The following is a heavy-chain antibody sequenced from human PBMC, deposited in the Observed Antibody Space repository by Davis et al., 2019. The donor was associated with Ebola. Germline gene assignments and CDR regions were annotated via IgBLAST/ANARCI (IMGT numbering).Heavy chain of an antibody. D-gene: IGHD1-26*01. CDR3: MRWSLYSGHDCDL. J-gene: IGHJ5*02. Sequence: GGSLRLSCAASGFTFSSYGMHWVRQAPGKGLEWVANIKQDGSEKYYVDSVKGRFTISRDNAKNSLYLQMNSLRAEDTAVYYCMRWSLYSGHDCDLWGQGTLVTVSS. CDR1: GFTFSSYG. V-gene: IGHV3-7*01. CDR2: IKQDGSEK.